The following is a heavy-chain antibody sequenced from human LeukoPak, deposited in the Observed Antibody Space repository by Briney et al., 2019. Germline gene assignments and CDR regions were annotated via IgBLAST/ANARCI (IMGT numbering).Heavy chain of an antibody. CDR1: GFTFSNYA. CDR2: ISDSGGST. Sequence: GGSLRLSCAASGFTFSNYAMSWVRQAPGKGLEWVSAISDSGGSTHYADSVKGRFTISRDNSKNTLCLQMNSLRAEDTAVYYCAKDLKGYNYGYFDYWGQGTLVTVSS. D-gene: IGHD5-18*01. V-gene: IGHV3-23*01. J-gene: IGHJ4*02. CDR3: AKDLKGYNYGYFDY.